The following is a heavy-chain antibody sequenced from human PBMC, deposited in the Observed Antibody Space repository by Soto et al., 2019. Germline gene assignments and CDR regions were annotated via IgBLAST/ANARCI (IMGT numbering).Heavy chain of an antibody. D-gene: IGHD2-2*01. J-gene: IGHJ5*02. V-gene: IGHV5-10-1*01. CDR1: GYTFTTFW. Sequence: GESLKISCTGFGYTFTTFWISWVRQMPGRGLEWMGRIDPRDSYTNYSPSFQGHVTISADKSISTAYLQWGSLQASDTAMYYCARLFCISSTCDSWFDPWGQGTLVTVSS. CDR2: IDPRDSYT. CDR3: ARLFCISSTCDSWFDP.